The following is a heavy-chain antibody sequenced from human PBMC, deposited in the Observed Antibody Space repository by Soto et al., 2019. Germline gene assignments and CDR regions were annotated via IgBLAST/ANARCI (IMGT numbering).Heavy chain of an antibody. V-gene: IGHV1-18*04. CDR2: ISAYNGNT. J-gene: IGHJ4*02. CDR3: ARDSPPVGSLRTHDY. D-gene: IGHD1-26*01. CDR1: GYRFPRNG. Sequence: SSAKVSGADSGYRFPRNGISWVRQTPGQGLEWMGWISAYNGNTNYAQKLQGRVTMTTDTSTSTAYMELRSLRSDDTAVYYCARDSPPVGSLRTHDYWAEGTLVPVSS.